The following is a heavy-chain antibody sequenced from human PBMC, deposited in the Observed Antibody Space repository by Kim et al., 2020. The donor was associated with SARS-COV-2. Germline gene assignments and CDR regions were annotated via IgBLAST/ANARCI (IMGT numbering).Heavy chain of an antibody. CDR2: T. D-gene: IGHD6-19*01. V-gene: IGHV1-3*01. J-gene: IGHJ4*02. Sequence: TEYSPKFQGRVTITRDTSARTVYMELSSLRSEDTAVYYCARKVGSGWHLDHWGQGALVTVSS. CDR3: ARKVGSGWHLDH.